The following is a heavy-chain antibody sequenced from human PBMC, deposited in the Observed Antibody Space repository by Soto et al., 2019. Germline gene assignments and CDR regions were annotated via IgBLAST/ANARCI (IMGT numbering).Heavy chain of an antibody. CDR2: IYHSGST. J-gene: IGHJ5*02. Sequence: SETLSLTCAVSGGSISSGGYSWSWIRQPPGKGLEWIGYIYHSGSTYYNPPLKSRVTISVDRSKNQFSLKLSSVTASDTAVYYCARLGEYYQSLDPWGQGTLVTVSS. D-gene: IGHD2-2*01. V-gene: IGHV4-30-2*01. CDR1: GGSISSGGYS. CDR3: ARLGEYYQSLDP.